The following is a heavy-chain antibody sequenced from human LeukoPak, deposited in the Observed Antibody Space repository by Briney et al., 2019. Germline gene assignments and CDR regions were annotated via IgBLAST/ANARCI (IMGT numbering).Heavy chain of an antibody. CDR2: ISDTGRLS. CDR1: GFTFSSSA. J-gene: IGHJ4*02. D-gene: IGHD1-26*01. CDR3: AKGGKWDVTPFDY. Sequence: GGSLRLSCAASGFTFSSSAMSWVRQAPGKGLEWVAAISDTGRLSYCADSVDGRFTISRDNSKNTLYLQVNSLRAEDTAVYYCAKGGKWDVTPFDYWGQGTLVTVSS. V-gene: IGHV3-23*01.